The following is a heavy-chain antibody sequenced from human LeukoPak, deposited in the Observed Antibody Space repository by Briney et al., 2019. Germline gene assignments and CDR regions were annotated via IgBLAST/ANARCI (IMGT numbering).Heavy chain of an antibody. D-gene: IGHD3-22*01. CDR3: TRTYYYDSSGYINFDY. J-gene: IGHJ4*02. Sequence: GRSLRLSCTASGFTFGDYAMSWFRQAPGKGLEWVGFIRSKAYGGTTEYAASVKGRFTISRDDSKSIAYLQMNSLETEDTAVYYCTRTYYYDSSGYINFDYWGQGTLVTVSS. CDR2: IRSKAYGGTT. CDR1: GFTFGDYA. V-gene: IGHV3-49*03.